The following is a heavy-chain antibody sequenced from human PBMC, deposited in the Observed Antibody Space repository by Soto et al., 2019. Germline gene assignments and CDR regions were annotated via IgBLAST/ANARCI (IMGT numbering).Heavy chain of an antibody. CDR3: ASLTGGATMVRGVITFDP. V-gene: IGHV4-39*01. Sequence: SETLSLTCTVSGGSISSSSYYWGWIRQPPGKGLEWIGSIYYSGSTYYNPSLKSRVTISVDTSKNQFSLKLSSVTAADTAVYYCASLTGGATMVRGVITFDPWGQGTLVTVS. J-gene: IGHJ5*02. D-gene: IGHD3-10*01. CDR2: IYYSGST. CDR1: GGSISSSSYY.